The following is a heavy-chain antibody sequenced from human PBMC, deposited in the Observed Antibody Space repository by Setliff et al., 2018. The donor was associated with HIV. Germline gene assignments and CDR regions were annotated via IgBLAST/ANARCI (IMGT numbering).Heavy chain of an antibody. V-gene: IGHV4-31*03. CDR3: AREDIAVASAFDI. J-gene: IGHJ3*02. Sequence: SETLSLTCSVSGDSISSGAYYWSWIRQHPVKGLEWIGYIFSSGITYYSPSLHSRVTISVDTSKNQFSLKLSSVTAADTAVYYCAREDIAVASAFDIWGQGTMVTVSS. D-gene: IGHD6-19*01. CDR1: GDSISSGAYY. CDR2: IFSSGIT.